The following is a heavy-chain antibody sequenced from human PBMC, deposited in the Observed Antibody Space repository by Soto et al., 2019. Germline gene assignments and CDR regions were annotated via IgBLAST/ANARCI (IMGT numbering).Heavy chain of an antibody. CDR3: AKERDSSLSVVIWDY. CDR2: ISWNSATR. D-gene: IGHD6-6*01. CDR1: GFTFDDYA. V-gene: IGHV3-9*01. Sequence: GGSLRLSCAASGFTFDDYAMHWVQQVPGKGLEWVSSISWNSATRYYADSVKGRFTISRDNAKNSLYLQMNSLRDEDTALYYCAKERDSSLSVVIWDYWGQGTLVTVSS. J-gene: IGHJ4*02.